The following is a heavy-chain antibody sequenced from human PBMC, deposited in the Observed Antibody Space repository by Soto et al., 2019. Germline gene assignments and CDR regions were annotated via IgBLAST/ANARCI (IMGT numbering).Heavy chain of an antibody. D-gene: IGHD6-25*01. V-gene: IGHV3-7*01. CDR1: GFTFSSYW. Sequence: GGSLRLSCAASGFTFSSYWMSWVRQAPGKGLEWVANIKQDGSEKYYVDSVKGRFTISRDNAKNSLYLQMNSLRAEDTAVYYCAREERQDYDAFDIWGQGTMVTVSS. J-gene: IGHJ3*02. CDR3: AREERQDYDAFDI. CDR2: IKQDGSEK.